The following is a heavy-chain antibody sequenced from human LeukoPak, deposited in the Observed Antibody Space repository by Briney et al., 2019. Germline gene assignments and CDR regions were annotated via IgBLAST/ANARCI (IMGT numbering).Heavy chain of an antibody. CDR3: ARDYYDSSGYFVDDY. Sequence: GASVKVSCKASGYTFTSYYMHWVRQAPGQGLEWMGIINPSGGSTSYAQKFQGRVTMTRDRSTSTVYMELSSLRSEDTAVYYCARDYYDSSGYFVDDYWGQGTLVTVSS. J-gene: IGHJ4*02. V-gene: IGHV1-46*01. CDR1: GYTFTSYY. D-gene: IGHD3-22*01. CDR2: INPSGGST.